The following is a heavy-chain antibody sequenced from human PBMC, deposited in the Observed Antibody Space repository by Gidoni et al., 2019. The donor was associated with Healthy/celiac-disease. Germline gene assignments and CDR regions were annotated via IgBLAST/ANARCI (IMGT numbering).Heavy chain of an antibody. CDR3: ARDLEGGNGGGFDY. Sequence: QVHLVESGGGVVQPGRSLRLSCAASGLTFSSYVMHWVRQAPGKGLEWVAVIWYDGSNKYYADSVKGRFTISRDNSKNTLYLQMNSLRAEDTAVYYCARDLEGGNGGGFDYWGQGTLVTVSS. CDR2: IWYDGSNK. CDR1: GLTFSSYV. D-gene: IGHD7-27*01. V-gene: IGHV3-33*01. J-gene: IGHJ4*02.